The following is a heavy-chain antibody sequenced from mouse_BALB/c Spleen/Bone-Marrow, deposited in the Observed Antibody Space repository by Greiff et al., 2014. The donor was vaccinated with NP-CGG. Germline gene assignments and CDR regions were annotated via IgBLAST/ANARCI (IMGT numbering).Heavy chain of an antibody. CDR3: ARYNYGSSQFAY. V-gene: IGHV14-3*02. CDR2: IDPANGNT. CDR1: GFNIKDTY. J-gene: IGHJ3*01. D-gene: IGHD1-1*01. Sequence: VQLKESGAELVKPGASVKLSCTASGFNIKDTYMHWVKQRPEQGLEWIGRIDPANGNTKYDPKFQGKATITADTSSNTAYLQLGSLTSEDTAVYYCARYNYGSSQFAYWGQGTLVTVSA.